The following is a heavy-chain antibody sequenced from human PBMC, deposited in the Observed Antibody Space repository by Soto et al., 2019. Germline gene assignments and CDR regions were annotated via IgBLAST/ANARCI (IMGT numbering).Heavy chain of an antibody. CDR1: GDSVSSDITS. J-gene: IGHJ3*01. CDR3: ARGNALDV. V-gene: IGHV6-1*01. Sequence: QGQLQQSGPGLVKPSQTLSLTCAISGDSVSSDITSWNWIRQSPSRGLEWLGRTYYRSKWFHDYAGSVKSRITINPDTSKNQFSLELNSMTPEDTAVYYCARGNALDVWGQGTVVTVSS. D-gene: IGHD3-10*01. CDR2: TYYRSKWFH.